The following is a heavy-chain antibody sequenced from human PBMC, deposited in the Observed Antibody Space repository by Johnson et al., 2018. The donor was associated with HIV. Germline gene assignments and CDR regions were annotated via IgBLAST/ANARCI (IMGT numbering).Heavy chain of an antibody. J-gene: IGHJ3*02. Sequence: QEQLVESGGGVVQPGRSLRLSCAAPGFTFSSYTIHWVRQAPGKVLEWVAFISYDGSNKYYADSVKGRFTISRDNSNNTLYLQMNSLKVEDTAVYYCARDKGSCFDVAFDNWGQGTMVTVSS. V-gene: IGHV3-30*04. CDR1: GFTFSSYT. CDR2: ISYDGSNK. CDR3: ARDKGSCFDVAFDN. D-gene: IGHD6-13*01.